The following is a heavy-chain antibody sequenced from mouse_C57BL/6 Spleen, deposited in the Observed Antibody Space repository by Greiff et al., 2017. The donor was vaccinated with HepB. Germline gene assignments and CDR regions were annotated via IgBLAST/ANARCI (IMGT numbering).Heavy chain of an antibody. J-gene: IGHJ3*01. CDR2: INPSSGYT. V-gene: IGHV1-4*01. CDR3: ARTRYYDYDRASY. CDR1: GYTFTSYT. D-gene: IGHD2-4*01. Sequence: VQLQQSGAELARPGASVKMSCKASGYTFTSYTMHWVKQRPGQGLEWIGYINPSSGYTKYNQKFKDKATLTADKSSSTAYMQLSSLTSEDSAVYYCARTRYYDYDRASYWGQGTLVTVSA.